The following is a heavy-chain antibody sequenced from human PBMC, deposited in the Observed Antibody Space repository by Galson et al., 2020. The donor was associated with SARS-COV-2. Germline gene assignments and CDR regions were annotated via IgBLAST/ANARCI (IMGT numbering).Heavy chain of an antibody. CDR3: ARAGDHITILGGVIVRNGVDP. CDR1: GYTFTSYG. Sequence: ASVKVSCKASGYTFTSYGISWVRQAPGQGLEWMGWISAYNGNTNYAQKLQGRVTMTTDTSTSTAYMELRSLRSDDTAVYYCARAGDHITILGGVIVRNGVDPGGQGTLVTVSA. J-gene: IGHJ5*02. D-gene: IGHD3-3*01. CDR2: ISAYNGNT. V-gene: IGHV1-18*01.